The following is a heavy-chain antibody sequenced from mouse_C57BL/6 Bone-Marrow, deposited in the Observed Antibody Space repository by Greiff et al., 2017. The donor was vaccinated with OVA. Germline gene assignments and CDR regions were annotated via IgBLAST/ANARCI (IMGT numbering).Heavy chain of an antibody. CDR2: ISSGGSYT. CDR1: GFTFSSYG. CDR3: ARQRYISYGAWFAY. V-gene: IGHV5-6*01. J-gene: IGHJ3*01. D-gene: IGHD1-1*01. Sequence: EVQGVESGGDLVKPGGSLKLSCAASGFTFSSYGMSWVRQTPDKRLEWVATISSGGSYTSYPDSVQGRFTIYRDNAKNTLYLQMSSLNAEDTAMYYCARQRYISYGAWFAYWGQGTRVTVSA.